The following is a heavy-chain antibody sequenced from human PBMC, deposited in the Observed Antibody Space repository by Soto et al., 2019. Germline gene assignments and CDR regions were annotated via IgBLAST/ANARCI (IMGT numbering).Heavy chain of an antibody. CDR2: IYSGGNT. V-gene: IGHV3-66*01. J-gene: IGHJ1*01. CDR1: GFTVSNNY. D-gene: IGHD4-17*01. CDR3: AGFLPTVQTPFQH. Sequence: EVQLVESGGGLVQPGGSLRLSCAASGFTVSNNYMSWVRQYPGKGLEWVSLIYSGGNTKYADSVKGRFTISRDSSTNTLFLPMNSRRAEDTAMFYCAGFLPTVQTPFQHWGQGTLVIVSS.